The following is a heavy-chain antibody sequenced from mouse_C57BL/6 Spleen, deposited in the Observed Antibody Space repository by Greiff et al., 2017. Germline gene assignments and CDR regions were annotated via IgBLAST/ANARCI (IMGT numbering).Heavy chain of an antibody. V-gene: IGHV1-69*01. CDR2: IDPSDSYT. CDR3: ARGVWDYAMDY. D-gene: IGHD2-10*02. J-gene: IGHJ4*01. CDR1: GYTFPSYW. Sequence: QVQLKQPGAELVMPGASVKLSCKASGYTFPSYWMHWVKQRPGQGLEWIGEIDPSDSYTNYNQKFKGKSTLTVDKSSSTAYRQLSSLTSEDSAVYYCARGVWDYAMDYWGQGTSVTVSS.